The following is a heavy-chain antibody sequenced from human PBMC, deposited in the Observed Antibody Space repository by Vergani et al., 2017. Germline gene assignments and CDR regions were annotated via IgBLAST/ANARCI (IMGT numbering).Heavy chain of an antibody. V-gene: IGHV3-74*01. CDR3: ATLPLQTQQQVTS. CDR2: ISGSGGGT. D-gene: IGHD6-13*01. Sequence: VQLVESGGGLVQPGGSLRLSCTASGFTFSNYWMQWVRQAPGKGLMWVSFISGSGGGTYYADSVKGRFTISRDNSKNTLYLQMNSLKTEDTAVYYCATLPLQTQQQVTSWGQGTLVTVSS. J-gene: IGHJ5*02. CDR1: GFTFSNYW.